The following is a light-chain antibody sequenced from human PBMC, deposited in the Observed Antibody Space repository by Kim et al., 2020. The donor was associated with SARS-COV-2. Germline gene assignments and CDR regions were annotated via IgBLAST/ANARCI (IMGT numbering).Light chain of an antibody. CDR2: DAS. V-gene: IGKV3-11*01. Sequence: FSPGTRSTPSCRASQTISDFCAWYQQKPGQPPRLLIYDASKRATGIPPRFSGSGSGTDFTLTINSLEPGDFAVYYCQQRSNWPPYTFGQGTSWRS. J-gene: IGKJ2*01. CDR1: QTISDF. CDR3: QQRSNWPPYT.